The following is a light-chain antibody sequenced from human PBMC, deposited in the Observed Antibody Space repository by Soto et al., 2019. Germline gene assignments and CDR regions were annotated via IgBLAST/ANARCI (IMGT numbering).Light chain of an antibody. J-gene: IGKJ1*01. Sequence: IHITLSPTSLSAYDGDTVTPTCRMGQRISEDVAWYQQKPVEVPKLLIYGAAILQSGVLSRFSGSGSGTDFTLTISSLQAEDYATYYCHQNYITPPWTFGPGTKVDI. CDR3: HQNYITPPWT. V-gene: IGKV1-39*01. CDR1: QRISED. CDR2: GAA.